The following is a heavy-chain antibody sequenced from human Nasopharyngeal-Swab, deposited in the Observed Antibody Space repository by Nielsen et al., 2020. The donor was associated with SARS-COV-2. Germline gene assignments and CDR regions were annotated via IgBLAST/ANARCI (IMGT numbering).Heavy chain of an antibody. V-gene: IGHV4-34*01. J-gene: IGHJ4*02. CDR1: GGSFSGYY. CDR2: INQSGST. D-gene: IGHD6-13*01. Sequence: ETLSLTCAVYGGSFSGYYWSWIRQSPGKGLEWIGEINQSGSTNYNPSLKSRVTISVDTSKNQFSLKLSSVTAADTAVYYCARSPAIAVGGTPDYWGQGTLVTVSS. CDR3: ARSPAIAVGGTPDY.